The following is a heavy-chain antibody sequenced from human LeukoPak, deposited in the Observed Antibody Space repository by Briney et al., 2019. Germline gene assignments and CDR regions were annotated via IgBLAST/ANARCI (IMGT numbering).Heavy chain of an antibody. D-gene: IGHD5-24*01. J-gene: IGHJ4*02. V-gene: IGHV4-34*01. CDR3: AGGSGDGYNMDY. Sequence: PSETLPLTCAVYGGSFSGYYWSWIRQPPGKGLEWIGEINHSGSTNYNPSLKSRVTISVDTSKNQFSLKLSSVTAADTAVYYCAGGSGDGYNMDYWGQGTLVTVSS. CDR1: GGSFSGYY. CDR2: INHSGST.